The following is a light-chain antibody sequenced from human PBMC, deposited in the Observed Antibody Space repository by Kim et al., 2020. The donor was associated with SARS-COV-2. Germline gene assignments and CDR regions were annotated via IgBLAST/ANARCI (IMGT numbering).Light chain of an antibody. CDR1: NSDIGSNT. J-gene: IGLJ2*01. Sequence: ELTQPPSASGTPGQRVTISCSGSNSDIGSNTVNWYQQLPGTAPTLLIYSINQRPSGVPDRFSGSKSGTSASLAISGLQSEDEADYYCAAWDDSLNGVVFGGGNQLTVL. CDR3: AAWDDSLNGVV. V-gene: IGLV1-44*01. CDR2: SIN.